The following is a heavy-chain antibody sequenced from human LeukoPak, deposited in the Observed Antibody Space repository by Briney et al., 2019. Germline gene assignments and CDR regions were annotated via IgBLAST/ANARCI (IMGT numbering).Heavy chain of an antibody. V-gene: IGHV4-39*07. J-gene: IGHJ4*02. D-gene: IGHD1-14*01. CDR3: ARDRTGWASDY. CDR2: ISHNGIT. CDR1: GGSISSLY. Sequence: PSETLSLTCTVSGGSISSLYWGWIRQPPGRGLEWIGSISHNGITAYKASLESRATISVDTSKNQFSLTLSYMTAADTAVYYCARDRTGWASDYWGQGTLVTVSS.